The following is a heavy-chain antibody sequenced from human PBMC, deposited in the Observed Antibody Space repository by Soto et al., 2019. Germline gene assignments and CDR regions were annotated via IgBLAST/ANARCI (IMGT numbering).Heavy chain of an antibody. Sequence: EVQLLESGGGLVRPGGSLRLSCAASGFTFSSYAMTWVRQAPGKGLEWVSGVSGTGGSAYYADSVKGRFTISRDKSTNTLYLHMHSLRAEDTAVYYCARGSAYSDYDLEYWGQGTLVTVSS. D-gene: IGHD4-17*01. CDR2: VSGTGGSA. J-gene: IGHJ4*02. CDR3: ARGSAYSDYDLEY. CDR1: GFTFSSYA. V-gene: IGHV3-23*01.